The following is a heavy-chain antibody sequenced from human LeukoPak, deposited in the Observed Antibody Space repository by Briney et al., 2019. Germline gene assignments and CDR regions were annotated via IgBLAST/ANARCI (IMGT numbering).Heavy chain of an antibody. Sequence: GGSLRLPCAASGFTFSNYAMSWVRQAPGKGLEWVSGISGSRGTTYYADSVKGRLTISRDNSKNTLYLQMNSLRADDTAVYYCAKERTGGWPFDYWGQGTLVTVSS. J-gene: IGHJ4*02. CDR2: ISGSRGTT. V-gene: IGHV3-23*01. CDR3: AKERTGGWPFDY. CDR1: GFTFSNYA. D-gene: IGHD6-19*01.